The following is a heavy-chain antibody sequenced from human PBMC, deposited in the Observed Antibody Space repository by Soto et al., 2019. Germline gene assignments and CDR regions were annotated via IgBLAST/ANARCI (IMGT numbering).Heavy chain of an antibody. CDR1: GGSISSGGYY. CDR2: IYYSGST. V-gene: IGHV4-31*03. CDR3: ARGGGSGSYYGPYYGMDV. D-gene: IGHD3-10*01. Sequence: QVQLQESGPGLVKPSQTLSLTCTVSGGSISSGGYYWSWIRQHPGKGLEWIGYIYYSGSTYYNPSLKSRVTITVDTSKNQFSLKLSSVAAADTAVYSCARGGGSGSYYGPYYGMDVWGQGTTVTVSS. J-gene: IGHJ6*02.